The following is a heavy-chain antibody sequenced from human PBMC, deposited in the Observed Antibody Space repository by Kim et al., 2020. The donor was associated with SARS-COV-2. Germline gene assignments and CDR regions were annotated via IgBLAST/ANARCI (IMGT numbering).Heavy chain of an antibody. CDR2: IVVGRGNT. V-gene: IGHV1-58*02. CDR1: GFTFTSSA. Sequence: SVKVSCKASGFTFTSSAMQWVRQARGQRLERIGWIVVGRGNTNYAQKFQERVTITRDMSTSTACMELSSLRSEDTAVYYCAADLGYGMVGSSEGYGMYVWGQGTGVTVSS. D-gene: IGHD6-6*01. CDR3: AADLGYGMVGSSEGYGMYV. J-gene: IGHJ6*02.